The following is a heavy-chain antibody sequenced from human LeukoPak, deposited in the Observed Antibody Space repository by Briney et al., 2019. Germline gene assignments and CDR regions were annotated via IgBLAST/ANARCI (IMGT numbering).Heavy chain of an antibody. J-gene: IGHJ4*02. CDR2: IYPGDSDT. D-gene: IGHD3-3*01. CDR1: GYTFSSYW. CDR3: ARQNDFRLDY. Sequence: GESLKISCKGSGYTFSSYWIGWVRQMPGKGLEWMGIIYPGDSDTRYSPSLQGQVTISADTSIGAAYLQWSSLKASDTAIYYCARQNDFRLDYWGQGTLVTVSS. V-gene: IGHV5-51*01.